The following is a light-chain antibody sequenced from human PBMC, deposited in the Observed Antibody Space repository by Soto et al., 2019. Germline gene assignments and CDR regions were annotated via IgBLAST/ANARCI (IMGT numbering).Light chain of an antibody. J-gene: IGKJ1*01. CDR1: QTVSKY. V-gene: IGKV1-39*01. CDR2: SAS. Sequence: IQMTHSPSSLSSSVGDSVTIFCRASQTVSKYVHWYQQKPGKVPDLLIYSASTLYSGVPSRFSGRGSGTEFTLTISSLQPEDFATYYCQQTYTLPRTFAQGTKVDIK. CDR3: QQTYTLPRT.